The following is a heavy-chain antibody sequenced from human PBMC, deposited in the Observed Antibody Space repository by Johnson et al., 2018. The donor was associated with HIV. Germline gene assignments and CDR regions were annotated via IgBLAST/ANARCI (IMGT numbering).Heavy chain of an antibody. CDR2: IKQDGSEK. Sequence: EVQLVEYGGGLVKPGGSLRLSCAASRFTFTSYWMSWVRQAPGKGLEWVANIKQDGSEKYYVDSVKGRFTISRDNAKNSLSLQMNSLRAEDTAVYYCARDSRLRTRAVGWADAFDIWGQGTMVSVSS. CDR3: ARDSRLRTRAVGWADAFDI. D-gene: IGHD4-17*01. V-gene: IGHV3-7*01. CDR1: RFTFTSYW. J-gene: IGHJ3*02.